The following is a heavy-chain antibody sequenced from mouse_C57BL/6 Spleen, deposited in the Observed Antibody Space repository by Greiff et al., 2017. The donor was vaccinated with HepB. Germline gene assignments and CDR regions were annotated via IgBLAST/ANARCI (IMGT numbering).Heavy chain of an antibody. J-gene: IGHJ2*01. D-gene: IGHD1-1*01. CDR1: GYSITSGYY. CDR2: ISYDGSN. V-gene: IGHV3-6*01. CDR3: ARRGYGSSFDY. Sequence: EVKLQESGPGLVKPSQSLSLTCSVTGYSITSGYYWNWIRQFPGNKLEWMGYISYDGSNNYNPSLKNRISITRDTSKNQFFLKFNSVTTEDTATYYCARRGYGSSFDYWGQGTTLTISS.